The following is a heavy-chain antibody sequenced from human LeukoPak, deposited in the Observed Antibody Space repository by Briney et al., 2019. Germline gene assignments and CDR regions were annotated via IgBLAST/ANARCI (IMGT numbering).Heavy chain of an antibody. D-gene: IGHD6-19*01. J-gene: IGHJ4*02. V-gene: IGHV3-53*01. CDR1: GFTVSSNY. CDR2: IYSGGST. Sequence: GGSLRLSCAASGFTVSSNYMSWVRQAPGKGLEGVSVIYSGGSTYYADSVKGRFTISRDNSKNTLYLQMNSLRAEDKAVYYCAAQTRSAVAGTGDYWGQGTLVTVSS. CDR3: AAQTRSAVAGTGDY.